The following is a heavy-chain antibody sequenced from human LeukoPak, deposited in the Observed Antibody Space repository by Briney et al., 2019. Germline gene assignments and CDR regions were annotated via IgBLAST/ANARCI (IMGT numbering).Heavy chain of an antibody. CDR1: GFTFSRFE. J-gene: IGHJ5*02. CDR2: VSNSGKNK. V-gene: IGHV3-48*03. CDR3: AKGDATGGGDYA. D-gene: IGHD3-16*01. Sequence: GGSLRLSCAASGFTFSRFEMHWARQAPGKGLEWISYVSNSGKNKFYADSVKGRFTISRDNAKNSLHLQMNSLSSEDTAIYYCAKGDATGGGDYAWGQGTLVTVSS.